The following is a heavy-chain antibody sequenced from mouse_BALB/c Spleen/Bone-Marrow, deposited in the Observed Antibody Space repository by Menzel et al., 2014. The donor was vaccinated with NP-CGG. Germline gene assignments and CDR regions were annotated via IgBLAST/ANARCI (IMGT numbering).Heavy chain of an antibody. J-gene: IGHJ3*01. D-gene: IGHD2-1*01. CDR3: ARNYGNYVWFAN. Sequence: VQVVESGAELMKPGASVEISCKATGYTFSRYWIEWVKQRPGHGLEWIGEILPGSGSTNYNEKFKGKATFTADTSSNTAYMQLSSLTSEDSAVYYCARNYGNYVWFANWGQGTLVTVSA. V-gene: IGHV1-9*01. CDR1: GYTFSRYW. CDR2: ILPGSGST.